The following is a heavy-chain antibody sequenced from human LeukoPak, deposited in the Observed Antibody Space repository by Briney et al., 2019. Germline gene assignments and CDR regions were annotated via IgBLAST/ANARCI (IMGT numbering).Heavy chain of an antibody. V-gene: IGHV3-23*01. Sequence: GGSLRLSCAASGFTFSSYAMSWVRQAPGKGLEWVPAISGSGGSTYYADSVKGRFTISRDNSKNTLYLQMNSLRAEDTAVYYCAKDPGRRNLFDPWGQGTLVTVSS. J-gene: IGHJ5*02. CDR2: ISGSGGST. CDR3: AKDPGRRNLFDP. CDR1: GFTFSSYA.